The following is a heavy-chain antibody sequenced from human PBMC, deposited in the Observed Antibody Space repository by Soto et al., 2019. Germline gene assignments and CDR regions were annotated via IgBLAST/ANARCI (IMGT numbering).Heavy chain of an antibody. V-gene: IGHV1-2*04. CDR2: INPNSGGT. CDR3: AREVLGVSAFDI. CDR1: GYTFTGYY. J-gene: IGHJ3*02. Sequence: ASVKVSCKASGYTFTGYYMHWVRQAPGQGLEWMGWINPNSGGTNYAQKFQGWVTMTGDTSISTAYMELSRLRSDDTAVHSCAREVLGVSAFDIWGQGTMVTVSS. D-gene: IGHD1-26*01.